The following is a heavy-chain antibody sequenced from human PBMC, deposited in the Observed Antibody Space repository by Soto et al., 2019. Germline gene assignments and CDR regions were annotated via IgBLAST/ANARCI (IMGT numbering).Heavy chain of an antibody. CDR1: GGSISSGGYY. Sequence: PSETLSLTCTVSGGSISSGGYYWSWIRQHPGKGLEWIGYIYYSGSTYYNLSLKSRITISVDTSKNQFSLKLSSVTAADTAVYYCARSSPVVTAPWGQGTLVTVSS. D-gene: IGHD2-21*02. V-gene: IGHV4-31*03. CDR3: ARSSPVVTAP. CDR2: IYYSGST. J-gene: IGHJ5*02.